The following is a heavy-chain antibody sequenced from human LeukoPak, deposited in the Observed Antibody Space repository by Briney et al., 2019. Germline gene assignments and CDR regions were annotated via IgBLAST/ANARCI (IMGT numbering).Heavy chain of an antibody. CDR3: ARDLSRVYSRRVYGMDV. J-gene: IGHJ6*02. D-gene: IGHD6-13*01. V-gene: IGHV1-2*02. CDR2: INPNSGGT. Sequence: ASVKVSCKASGYTFTGYYMHWVRQAPGQGLEWMGWINPNSGGTNYAQKSQGRVTMTRDTSISTAYMELSRLRSDDTAVYYCARDLSRVYSRRVYGMDVWGQGTTVTVSS. CDR1: GYTFTGYY.